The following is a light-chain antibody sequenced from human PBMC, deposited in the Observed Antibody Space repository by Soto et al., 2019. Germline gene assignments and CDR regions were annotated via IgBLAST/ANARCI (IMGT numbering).Light chain of an antibody. CDR2: DAS. V-gene: IGKV3-11*01. CDR1: KSVSSY. CDR3: HQRSNWLFT. J-gene: IGKJ4*01. Sequence: EIVLTQSPATLSLSPGERATLSCRASKSVSSYLAWYQQKPGQAPRLLIYDASNRATGIPARFSGSGSGTDFTLTISSLEPEDFAVYYCHQRSNWLFTFGGGTKVEIK.